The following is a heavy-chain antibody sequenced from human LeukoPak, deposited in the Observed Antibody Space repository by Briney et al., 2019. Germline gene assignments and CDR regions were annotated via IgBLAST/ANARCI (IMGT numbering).Heavy chain of an antibody. D-gene: IGHD6-13*01. CDR3: ARGIAAAGPGLYN. CDR2: IYSDGTT. CDR1: GFTVNNNY. Sequence: GGSLRLSCTVSGFTVNNNYMSWVRQAPGKGLEWVSVIYSDGTTYNADSVKGRFTISRDNSKNTLYLQINSLRAEDTAVYYCARGIAAAGPGLYNWGQGTLLTVSS. J-gene: IGHJ4*02. V-gene: IGHV3-53*01.